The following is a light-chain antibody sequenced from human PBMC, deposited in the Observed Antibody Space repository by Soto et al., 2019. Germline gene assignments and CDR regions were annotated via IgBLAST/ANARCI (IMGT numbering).Light chain of an antibody. CDR2: DAS. V-gene: IGKV1-5*01. CDR1: QSISRW. J-gene: IGKJ5*01. Sequence: DIQMTQSPSTLSASVGDRVTITCRASQSISRWVAWYQRKPGKAPNLLIYDASTLQSGVPSRFSGSGSGTEFTLTISSLQPDDFATYYCQEFNTDLYTFGQGTRLEIK. CDR3: QEFNTDLYT.